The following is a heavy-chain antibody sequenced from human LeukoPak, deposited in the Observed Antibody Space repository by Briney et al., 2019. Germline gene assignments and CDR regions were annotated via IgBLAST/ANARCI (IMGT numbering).Heavy chain of an antibody. CDR2: ITGDGTTT. V-gene: IGHV3-23*01. Sequence: GGSLRLSCEASGLTFSNYGTSWVRQAPGKGLQWVSAITGDGTTTYYADSVKGRFTISRDNSKNMLYLQMSSLRAEDTAVYYCAKMHGYFDYWGQGALVPASS. J-gene: IGHJ4*02. CDR3: AKMHGYFDY. CDR1: GLTFSNYG.